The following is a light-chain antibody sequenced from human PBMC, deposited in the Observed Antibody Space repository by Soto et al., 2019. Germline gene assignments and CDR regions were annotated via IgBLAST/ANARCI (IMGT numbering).Light chain of an antibody. J-gene: IGKJ1*01. V-gene: IGKV3-15*01. CDR1: QSISDT. CDR2: GAS. CDR3: QQYNNWPWT. Sequence: MTQSPATLSVSPGGRATLSCRASQSISDTLAWYQQKPGQAPRLLIYGASTRATGFPARFSGSGSGTDFTLTISSLQSEDFAVYYCQQYNNWPWTFGQGTKVEIK.